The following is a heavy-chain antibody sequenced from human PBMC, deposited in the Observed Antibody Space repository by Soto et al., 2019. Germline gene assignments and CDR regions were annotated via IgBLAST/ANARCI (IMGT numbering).Heavy chain of an antibody. CDR2: ISSSSSTI. CDR3: LFLQADNAIRYCPPVSAFLLNRSSDL. J-gene: IGHJ2*01. D-gene: IGHD3-9*01. V-gene: IGHV3-48*02. Sequence: EKGLAWVSYISSSSSTIYYADAVKGRFTISRDNAKNSLYLQMNSLRDEDTAVYYCLFLQADNAIRYCPPVSAFLLNRSSDL.